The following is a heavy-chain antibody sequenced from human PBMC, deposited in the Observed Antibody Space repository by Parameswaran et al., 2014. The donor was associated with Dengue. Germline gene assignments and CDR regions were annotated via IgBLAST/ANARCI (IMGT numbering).Heavy chain of an antibody. J-gene: IGHJ5*02. V-gene: IGHV4-61*06. D-gene: IGHD3-3*01. Sequence: WIRQPPGKGLEWIGYIYYSGSTNYNPSLKSRVTISVDTSKNQFSLKLSSVTAADTAVYYCARERYRFLGKPAGFDPWGQGTLVTVSS. CDR3: ARERYRFLGKPAGFDP. CDR2: IYYSGST.